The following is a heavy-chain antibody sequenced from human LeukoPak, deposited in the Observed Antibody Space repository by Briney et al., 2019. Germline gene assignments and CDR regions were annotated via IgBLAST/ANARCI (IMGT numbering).Heavy chain of an antibody. V-gene: IGHV3-7*05. CDR3: ARDWGAAGLWDY. D-gene: IGHD6-13*01. Sequence: PGGSLRLSCAASGFTFSSYAMSWVRQAPGRGLEWVANIKEDGSEKNYVDSVKGRFTISRDNAKNSLYLQMNSLRAGDTAIYYCARDWGAAGLWDYWGQGTLVTVSS. CDR1: GFTFSSYA. J-gene: IGHJ4*02. CDR2: IKEDGSEK.